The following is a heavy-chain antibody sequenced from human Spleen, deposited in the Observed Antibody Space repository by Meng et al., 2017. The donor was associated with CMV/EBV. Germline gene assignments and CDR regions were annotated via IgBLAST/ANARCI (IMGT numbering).Heavy chain of an antibody. CDR2: IYYSGTT. Sequence: GSSRQDPGKGLEWIGSIYYSGTTYHNPSLKSRVTISVDTSKNQFSLKLSSVTAADTAVYYCARDRNNYYDFWSGYSSRPYNWFDPWGQGTLVTVSS. J-gene: IGHJ5*02. D-gene: IGHD3-3*01. CDR3: ARDRNNYYDFWSGYSSRPYNWFDP. V-gene: IGHV4-39*07.